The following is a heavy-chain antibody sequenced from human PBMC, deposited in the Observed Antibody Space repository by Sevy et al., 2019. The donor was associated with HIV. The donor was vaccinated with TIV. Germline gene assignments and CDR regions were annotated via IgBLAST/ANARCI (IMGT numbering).Heavy chain of an antibody. Sequence: GGSLRLSCAASGFTFSNYWMSWVRQAPGKGLEWVANIKRDGSEKYSVASVKGRFTISRDNAKTSLYLQMNSLRAEDTAVYYCARDCSSATYLWGLDVWGQGTTVTVSS. J-gene: IGHJ6*02. CDR1: GFTFSNYW. D-gene: IGHD2-2*01. CDR3: ARDCSSATYLWGLDV. CDR2: IKRDGSEK. V-gene: IGHV3-7*03.